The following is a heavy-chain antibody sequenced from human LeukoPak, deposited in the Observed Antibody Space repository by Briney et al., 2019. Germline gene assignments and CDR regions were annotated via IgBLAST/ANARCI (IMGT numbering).Heavy chain of an antibody. CDR3: ARDPPPLYYYYGMDV. CDR1: GFTFSSYW. J-gene: IGHJ6*02. V-gene: IGHV3-74*01. Sequence: GGSLRLSCAASGFTFSSYWMHWVRQAPGKGLVWVSRINSDGSSTSYADSVKGRFTISRDNAKNTLYLQMNSLRAEDTAVYYCARDPPPLYYYYGMDVWGQGTTVTVSS. CDR2: INSDGSST.